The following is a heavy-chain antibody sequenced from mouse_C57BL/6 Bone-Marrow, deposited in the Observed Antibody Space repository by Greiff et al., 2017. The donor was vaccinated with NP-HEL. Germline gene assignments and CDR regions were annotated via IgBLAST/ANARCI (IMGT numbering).Heavy chain of an antibody. CDR1: GFTFSDYY. Sequence: EVQVVESGGGLVQPGGSLKLSCAASGFTFSDYYMYWVRQTPEKRLEWVAYISNGGGSTYYPDTVKGRFTISRDNAKNTLYLQMSRLKSEDTAMYYCARRTNSSDAMDYWGQGTSVTVSS. CDR2: ISNGGGST. J-gene: IGHJ4*01. D-gene: IGHD1-1*01. V-gene: IGHV5-12*01. CDR3: ARRTNSSDAMDY.